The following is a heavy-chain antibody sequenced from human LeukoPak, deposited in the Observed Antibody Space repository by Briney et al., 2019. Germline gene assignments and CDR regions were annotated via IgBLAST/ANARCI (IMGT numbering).Heavy chain of an antibody. J-gene: IGHJ4*02. V-gene: IGHV1-69*04. CDR1: GGTFSSYA. CDR3: ARDSTGYSYGAFDY. D-gene: IGHD5-18*01. Sequence: SVKVSCKASGGTFSSYAISWVRQAPGQGLEWMGRIIPILGIANYAQKFQGRVTITADKSTSTAYMELSSLRSEGTAVYYCARDSTGYSYGAFDYWGQGTLVTVSS. CDR2: IIPILGIA.